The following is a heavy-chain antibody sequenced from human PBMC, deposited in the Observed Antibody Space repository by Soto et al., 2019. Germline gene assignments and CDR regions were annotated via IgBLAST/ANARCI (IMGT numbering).Heavy chain of an antibody. Sequence: GGSLRLSCAASGFTFSDHYMDWVRQAPGKGLEWVGRTRNKANSYTTEYAASVKGRFTISRDDSKNSLYLQMNSLKTEDTAVYYCARVLEWYNWNDALDYWGQGTLVTVSS. CDR2: TRNKANSYTT. CDR1: GFTFSDHY. CDR3: ARVLEWYNWNDALDY. J-gene: IGHJ4*02. D-gene: IGHD1-20*01. V-gene: IGHV3-72*01.